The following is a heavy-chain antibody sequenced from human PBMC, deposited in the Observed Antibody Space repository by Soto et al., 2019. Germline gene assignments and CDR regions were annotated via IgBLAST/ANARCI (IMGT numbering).Heavy chain of an antibody. D-gene: IGHD4-17*01. CDR3: ARTLRRQFDY. V-gene: IGHV4-39*01. J-gene: IGHJ4*02. CDR2: FYYSGST. Sequence: SETLSLTCTVSGASIGNSSYYWGWIRQPPGKGLEWIGSFYYSGSTYYNPSLKSRVTISVDTSKNQFSLKLSSVTAADTAVYYCARTLRRQFDYWGQGTLVTVSS. CDR1: GASIGNSSYY.